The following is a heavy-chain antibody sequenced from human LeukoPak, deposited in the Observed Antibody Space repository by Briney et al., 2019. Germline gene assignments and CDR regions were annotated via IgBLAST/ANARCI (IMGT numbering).Heavy chain of an antibody. CDR3: ARAKGGIAAAGNYFDY. D-gene: IGHD6-13*01. CDR2: VSYDGGSK. J-gene: IGHJ4*02. Sequence: GGSLRLSCAASGFAFRSYAMHWVRQGPGKGLEWVALVSYDGGSKYYADSVKGRITISRDNSKNTLHLQMNSLRTEDTAVYYCARAKGGIAAAGNYFDYWGQGTLVTVSS. V-gene: IGHV3-30-3*01. CDR1: GFAFRSYA.